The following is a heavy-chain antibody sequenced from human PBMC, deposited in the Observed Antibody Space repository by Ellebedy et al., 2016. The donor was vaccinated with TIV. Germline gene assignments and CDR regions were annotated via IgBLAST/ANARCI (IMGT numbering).Heavy chain of an antibody. CDR1: GFSFSDYY. J-gene: IGHJ4*02. Sequence: GESLKISXAASGFSFSDYYMNWVRQGPGKRLEWISYFSGHGGIISYADSVKGRFTISRDNAQDTLFLHMSSLRVEDSAVYYCARGSYYFDSWGQGTLVTVSS. CDR2: FSGHGGII. V-gene: IGHV3-11*01. CDR3: ARGSYYFDS.